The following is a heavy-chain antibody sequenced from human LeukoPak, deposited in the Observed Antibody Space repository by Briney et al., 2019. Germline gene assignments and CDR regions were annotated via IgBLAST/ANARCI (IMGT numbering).Heavy chain of an antibody. CDR1: GFTVSNNY. J-gene: IGHJ3*02. CDR3: ARGFSGSYGAFDI. V-gene: IGHV3-66*01. CDR2: IYSGGGT. D-gene: IGHD1-26*01. Sequence: PGGSLRLSCAASGFTVSNNYISWVRQAPGKGLEWVSLIYSGGGTYYADSVKGRFTISRDTSKNTLHLQMNSLRADDTTVYYCARGFSGSYGAFDIWGQGTMVTVSS.